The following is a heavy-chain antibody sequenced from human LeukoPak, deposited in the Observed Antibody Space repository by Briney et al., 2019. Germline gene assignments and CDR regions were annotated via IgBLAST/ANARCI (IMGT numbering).Heavy chain of an antibody. CDR1: GGSISNYY. J-gene: IGHJ4*02. CDR3: ARFGITVVRGGKYYFDY. Sequence: SETLSLTCTVSGGSISNYYWRWIRQPPGKGLEWVGHIYYSGATKYNPSLKSRITISVDPSKNQFSLMLSSVTAADTAVYYCARFGITVVRGGKYYFDYWGQGTLVTVSS. CDR2: IYYSGAT. D-gene: IGHD3-10*01. V-gene: IGHV4-59*08.